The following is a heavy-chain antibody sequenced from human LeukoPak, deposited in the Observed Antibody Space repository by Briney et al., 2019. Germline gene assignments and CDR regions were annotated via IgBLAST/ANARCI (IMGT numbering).Heavy chain of an antibody. Sequence: GGSLRLSCAASGFTFNNYKMNWVRQAPGKGLEWVSSVRSSGGSTYYADSVKGRFTISRDNAKNSLYLQMNSLRAEDTAVYYCARGTRGYSYYWGQGTLVTVSS. J-gene: IGHJ4*02. CDR2: VRSSGGST. V-gene: IGHV3-48*01. CDR3: ARGTRGYSYY. CDR1: GFTFNNYK. D-gene: IGHD5-18*01.